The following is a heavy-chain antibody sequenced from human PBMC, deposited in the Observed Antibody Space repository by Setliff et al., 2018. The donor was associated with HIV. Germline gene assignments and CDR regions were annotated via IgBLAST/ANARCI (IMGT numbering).Heavy chain of an antibody. D-gene: IGHD1-26*01. CDR2: ISAYSDNT. CDR1: GYTLAGYF. J-gene: IGHJ3*02. CDR3: ARIRAGALLNAFDI. Sequence: ASVKVSCKASGYTLAGYFMHWVRQAPGQGLEWMGWISAYSDNTYYAQSLQGRVTMTTDTTSSTSYMELRSLRSDDTAMYYCARIRAGALLNAFDIWGQGTMGTVS. V-gene: IGHV1-18*04.